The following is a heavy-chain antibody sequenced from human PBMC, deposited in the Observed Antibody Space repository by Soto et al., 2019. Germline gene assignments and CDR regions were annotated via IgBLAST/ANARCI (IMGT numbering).Heavy chain of an antibody. CDR1: GGSISSYY. V-gene: IGHV4-59*01. CDR3: ESMIGDPVLSFDS. J-gene: IGHJ5*01. D-gene: IGHD3-10*02. CDR2: IFYSGST. Sequence: QVQLQESGPGLVKPSETLSLTCTVSGGSISSYYWSWIRQPPGKGLEWIGFIFYSGSTSYNPSLXXSXXISIDTSEYQFSLKLNSVTAADTSVYYWESMIGDPVLSFDSWGQGTLVAVSS.